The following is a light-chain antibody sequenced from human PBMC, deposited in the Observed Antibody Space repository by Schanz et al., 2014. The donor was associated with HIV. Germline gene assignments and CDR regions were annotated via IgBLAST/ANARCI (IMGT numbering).Light chain of an antibody. Sequence: QSVLTQPPSVSGAPGQRVTMSCTGSSSNIGAGYDVHWYQQVPGTAPTLLIYANINRPSGVPDRFSGSKSGTSASLAITGLQAEDEADYYCQSYDSSLSGSIFGGGTKLTVL. J-gene: IGLJ2*01. CDR3: QSYDSSLSGSI. V-gene: IGLV1-40*01. CDR2: ANI. CDR1: SSNIGAGYD.